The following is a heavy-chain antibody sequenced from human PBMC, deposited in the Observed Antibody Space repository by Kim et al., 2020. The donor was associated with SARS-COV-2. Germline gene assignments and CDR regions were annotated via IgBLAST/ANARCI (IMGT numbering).Heavy chain of an antibody. D-gene: IGHD1-1*01. CDR3: AREIVNWNDVGWFDP. V-gene: IGHV4-59*01. J-gene: IGHJ5*02. CDR1: GGSISSYY. CDR2: IYYSGST. Sequence: SETLSLTCTVSGGSISSYYWSWIRQPPGKGLEWIGYIYYSGSTNYNPSLKSRVTISVDTSKNQFSLKLSSVTAADTAVYYCAREIVNWNDVGWFDPWGQGTLVTVSS.